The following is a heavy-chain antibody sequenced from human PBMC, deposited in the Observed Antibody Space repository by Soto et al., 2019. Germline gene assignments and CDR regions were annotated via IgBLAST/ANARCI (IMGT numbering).Heavy chain of an antibody. J-gene: IGHJ6*02. D-gene: IGHD2-8*01. V-gene: IGHV1-3*01. CDR1: GYTFTSYA. Sequence: QVPLVQSGAEVKKPGASVKVSCKASGYTFTSYAMHWVRQAPGQRLEWMGWINAGNGNTKYSQKFQGRVTITRDTSASTAYMELSSLRSEDTAVYYCARGICTNGVCSGYYYYGMDVWGQGTTATVSS. CDR2: INAGNGNT. CDR3: ARGICTNGVCSGYYYYGMDV.